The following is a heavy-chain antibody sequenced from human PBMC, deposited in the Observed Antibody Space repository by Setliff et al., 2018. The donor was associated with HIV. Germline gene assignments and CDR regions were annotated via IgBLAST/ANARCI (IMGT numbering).Heavy chain of an antibody. CDR1: GYTFTGYF. D-gene: IGHD7-27*01. CDR2: ISYHNGDT. Sequence: ASVKVSCKASGYTFTGYFIHWVRQAPGQGLEWMGWISYHNGDTNIPQRFKGRVTMTRDTSINTAYMELSRLRSDDTAVYYCARQLSNSLDYWGQGTLVTVSS. V-gene: IGHV1-2*02. J-gene: IGHJ4*02. CDR3: ARQLSNSLDY.